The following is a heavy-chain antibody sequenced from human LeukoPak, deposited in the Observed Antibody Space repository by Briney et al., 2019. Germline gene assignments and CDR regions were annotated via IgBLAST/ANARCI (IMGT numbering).Heavy chain of an antibody. D-gene: IGHD6-13*01. CDR3: ARFRSIAAAGGGVSWFDP. CDR1: GFTFSSYG. Sequence: GRSLRLSCAASGFTFSSYGMHWVRQAPGKGLEWVAVRSYDGSNKDYADSVKGRFTISRDNAKNSLYLQMNSLRAEDTAVYYCARFRSIAAAGGGVSWFDPWGQGTLVTVSS. J-gene: IGHJ5*02. CDR2: RSYDGSNK. V-gene: IGHV3-30*03.